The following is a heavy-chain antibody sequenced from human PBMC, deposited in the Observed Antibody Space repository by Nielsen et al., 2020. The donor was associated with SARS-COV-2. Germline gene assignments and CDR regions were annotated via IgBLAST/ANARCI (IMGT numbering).Heavy chain of an antibody. CDR1: GFTFSSYG. CDR3: ARDRRYSSGPLDY. CDR2: IWYDGSNK. J-gene: IGHJ4*02. Sequence: GESLKISCAASGFTFSSYGMHWVRQAPGKGLEWVAVIWYDGSNKYYADSVKGRFTISRDNSKNTLYLQMNSLRAEDTAVYYCARDRRYSSGPLDYWGQGTLVTVPS. V-gene: IGHV3-33*01. D-gene: IGHD6-19*01.